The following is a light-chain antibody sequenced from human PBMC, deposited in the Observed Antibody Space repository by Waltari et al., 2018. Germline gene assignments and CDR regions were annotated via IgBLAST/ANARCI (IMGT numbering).Light chain of an antibody. CDR3: QQSYSSPPT. CDR2: ATS. V-gene: IGKV1-39*01. CDR1: QSISFH. J-gene: IGKJ1*01. Sequence: DIQMTQSTSSLSTYVGDRVTLTCRASQSISFHLNWYQQKPGKAPKVLIHATSNLQSGVPSRFSGSGSGTDFTLTISSLQPEDFATYYCQQSYSSPPTFGQGTKVEVK.